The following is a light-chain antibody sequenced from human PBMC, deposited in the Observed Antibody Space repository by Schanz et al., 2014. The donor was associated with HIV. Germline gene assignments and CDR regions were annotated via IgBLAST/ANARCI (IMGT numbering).Light chain of an antibody. CDR3: QHRSYWGLT. Sequence: EIVMTQSPATLSVSLGESATLSCRASQSVSSNLAWYQQKPGQAPRLLIYDASNRATGIPARFSGSGSGTDFTLTISSLEPEDFAVYYCQHRSYWGLTFGGGTKVEIK. V-gene: IGKV3-11*01. CDR2: DAS. CDR1: QSVSSN. J-gene: IGKJ4*01.